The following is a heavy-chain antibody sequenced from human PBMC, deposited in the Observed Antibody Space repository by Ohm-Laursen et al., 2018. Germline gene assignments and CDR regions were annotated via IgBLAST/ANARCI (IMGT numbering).Heavy chain of an antibody. V-gene: IGHV4-4*07. CDR1: GGSISSYY. D-gene: IGHD3-22*01. J-gene: IGHJ4*02. Sequence: GTLSLTCTVSGGSISSYYWSWIRQPAGKGLEWIGRIYTSGSTNYNPSLKSRVTISVDTSKNQFSLKLSSVTAADTAVYYCARSLYDSSGYYYVPIFDYWGQGTLVTVSS. CDR2: IYTSGST. CDR3: ARSLYDSSGYYYVPIFDY.